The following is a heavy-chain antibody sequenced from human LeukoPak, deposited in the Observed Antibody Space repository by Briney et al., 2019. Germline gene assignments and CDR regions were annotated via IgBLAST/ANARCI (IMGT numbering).Heavy chain of an antibody. CDR2: INQSGST. J-gene: IGHJ4*02. V-gene: IGHV4-34*01. D-gene: IGHD2-15*01. Sequence: NPSETLSLTCAVYGGSFSGYYWSWIRQPPGKGLEWIGEINQSGSTNYNPSLKSRVTISVDTSKNQFSLKLSSVTAADTAVYYCARGSVVVAATGVIGYFDYWGQGTLVTVSS. CDR1: GGSFSGYY. CDR3: ARGSVVVAATGVIGYFDY.